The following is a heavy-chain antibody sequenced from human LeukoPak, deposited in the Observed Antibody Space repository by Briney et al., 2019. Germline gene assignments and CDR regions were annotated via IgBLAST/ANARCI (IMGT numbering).Heavy chain of an antibody. CDR3: ARHNSGIFDY. J-gene: IGHJ4*02. V-gene: IGHV4-39*01. CDR1: GASISNSSYY. CDR2: IYDSGSN. Sequence: PETLSLTCIVSGASISNSSYYWGWIRQSPGEGLEWIGSIYDSGSNYYNPSLKSRVTISVDTSKDQFSLRLSSVTAADTAVYYCARHNSGIFDYWRQETLVTVSS. D-gene: IGHD1-26*01.